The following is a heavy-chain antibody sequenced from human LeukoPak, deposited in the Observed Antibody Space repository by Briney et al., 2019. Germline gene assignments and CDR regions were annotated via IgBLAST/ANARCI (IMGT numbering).Heavy chain of an antibody. Sequence: GESLKFSCRGSGYSFTSYWIGWVRQMPGQGLEWMGIIYPVDSDTRYSPSFKGQVTISADKSTSTAYLQWSSLKASDTAMYYCARRELGYCSSTSCYFAFDIWGQGTMVTVSS. CDR2: IYPVDSDT. D-gene: IGHD2-2*01. CDR1: GYSFTSYW. J-gene: IGHJ3*02. CDR3: ARRELGYCSSTSCYFAFDI. V-gene: IGHV5-51*01.